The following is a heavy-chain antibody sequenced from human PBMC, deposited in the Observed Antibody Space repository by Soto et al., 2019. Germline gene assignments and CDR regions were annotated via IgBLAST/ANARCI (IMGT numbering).Heavy chain of an antibody. CDR1: GGSVNSGYY. J-gene: IGHJ4*02. CDR3: ATKSWYYGSGSYTY. Sequence: SETLSLTCAVFGGSVNSGYYWSWIRQPPGKGLEWIGEINHSGSTNYNPSLKSRVTISVDTSKNQFSLKLSSVTAADTAVYYCATKSWYYGSGSYTYWGQGTLVTVSS. V-gene: IGHV4-34*01. D-gene: IGHD3-10*01. CDR2: INHSGST.